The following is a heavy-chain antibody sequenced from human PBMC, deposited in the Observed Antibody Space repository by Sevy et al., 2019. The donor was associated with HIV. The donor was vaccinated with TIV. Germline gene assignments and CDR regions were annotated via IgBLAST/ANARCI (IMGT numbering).Heavy chain of an antibody. Sequence: GGSLRLSCAASGFTFDDYAMHWVRQAPGKGLEWVSGISWNSGSIGYADSVKGRFTISRDNAKNSLYLQMNSLRVEDTAVYYCVKDFGGPTDYWGQGTLVTVSS. CDR3: VKDFGGPTDY. CDR1: GFTFDDYA. V-gene: IGHV3-9*01. J-gene: IGHJ4*02. CDR2: ISWNSGSI. D-gene: IGHD3-16*01.